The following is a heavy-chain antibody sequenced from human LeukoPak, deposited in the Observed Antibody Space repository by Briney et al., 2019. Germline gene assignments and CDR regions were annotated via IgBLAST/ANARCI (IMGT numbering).Heavy chain of an antibody. J-gene: IGHJ4*02. CDR3: AKESGSSSWYRRFDY. Sequence: GVLRLSCAASGFTFSSYAMSWVRQAPGKGLEWVLAISGSGGSTYYADSVKGRFTISRDNSKNTLYLQMNSLRAEDTAVYYCAKESGSSSWYRRFDYWGQGTLVTVSS. CDR2: ISGSGGST. V-gene: IGHV3-23*01. CDR1: GFTFSSYA. D-gene: IGHD6-13*01.